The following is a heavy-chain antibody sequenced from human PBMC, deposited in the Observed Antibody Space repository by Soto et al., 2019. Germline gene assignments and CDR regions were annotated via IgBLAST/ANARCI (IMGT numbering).Heavy chain of an antibody. V-gene: IGHV1-18*01. Sequence: QVQLVQSGDEVRKPGSSVKVSCKASGYIFVNYGIDWVRQAPGQGLEWMGWISAYSGNTHYASKVQGRLTMTTDTSTSTAYMDLGSLTAHDTAVSYCSMVDSGVTPNPQDVWGQGTMVTVSS. CDR1: GYIFVNYG. CDR2: ISAYSGNT. D-gene: IGHD5-12*01. J-gene: IGHJ6*02. CDR3: SMVDSGVTPNPQDV.